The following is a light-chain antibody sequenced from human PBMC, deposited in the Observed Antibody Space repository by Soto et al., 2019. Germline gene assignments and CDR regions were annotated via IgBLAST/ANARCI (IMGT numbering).Light chain of an antibody. CDR2: GAS. V-gene: IGKV3-15*01. J-gene: IGKJ1*01. Sequence: EIVMTQSPATLSVSPGERATLSCRASQSVSSNLAWYQQKPGQAPRLLIYGASTRATGIPARFSGSGSGTEYTLTISSLPSEDFAVYYCQQYNNWPPRGTCGQGTKVEIK. CDR1: QSVSSN. CDR3: QQYNNWPPRGT.